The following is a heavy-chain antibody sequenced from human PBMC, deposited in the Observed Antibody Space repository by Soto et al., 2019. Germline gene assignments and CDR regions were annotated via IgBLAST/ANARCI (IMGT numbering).Heavy chain of an antibody. CDR1: GFTFSSYG. CDR3: AKGYDYFDY. CDR2: ISYDGSNK. Sequence: QVQLVESGGGVVQPGRSLRLSCAASGFTFSSYGMHWVRQAPGKGLEWVAVISYDGSNKYYADSVKGRFTISRDNSKNTLYLQMNSLRAEDTAVYYCAKGYDYFDYWGQATLVTVSS. D-gene: IGHD5-12*01. J-gene: IGHJ4*02. V-gene: IGHV3-30*18.